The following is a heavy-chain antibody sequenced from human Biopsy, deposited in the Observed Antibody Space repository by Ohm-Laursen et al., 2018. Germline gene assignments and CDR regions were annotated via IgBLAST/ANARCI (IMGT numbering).Heavy chain of an antibody. CDR2: ISYSRDT. CDR1: GGSISGSS. CDR3: AKHGSGWTGDDAFHI. Sequence: PPGTLSLTCTVSGGSISGSSWSWIRQAPGKGLEWIGYISYSRDTNYNPSLKSRITISVDTSKNQFSLKLTFVTAADTAVYYCAKHGSGWTGDDAFHIWGQGTMVTVSS. V-gene: IGHV4-59*08. J-gene: IGHJ3*02. D-gene: IGHD6-19*01.